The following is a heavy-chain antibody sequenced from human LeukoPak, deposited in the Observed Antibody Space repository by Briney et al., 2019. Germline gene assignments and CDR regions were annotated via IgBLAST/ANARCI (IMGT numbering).Heavy chain of an antibody. J-gene: IGHJ4*02. CDR2: ISGSGVST. Sequence: PGGSLRLSCAASGFRFNIYAMAWVRQAPGKGLEWVSGISGSGVSTYYADSVKGRFTISRDNSKNTLYLQMSSLRAEDTAVYYCAKDPPKPYYFDRSAASPVSFDYWGQGTLVTVSS. V-gene: IGHV3-23*01. D-gene: IGHD3-22*01. CDR1: GFRFNIYA. CDR3: AKDPPKPYYFDRSAASPVSFDY.